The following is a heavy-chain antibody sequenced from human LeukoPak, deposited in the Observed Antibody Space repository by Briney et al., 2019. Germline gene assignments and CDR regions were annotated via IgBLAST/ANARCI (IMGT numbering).Heavy chain of an antibody. CDR2: IKGDGSET. D-gene: IGHD6-19*01. J-gene: IGHJ4*02. Sequence: GGSQSLLCAASGFIFSDYCMHWVRHVTGKGRVCVPRIKGDGSETNYADSVKGRLTLSRDSAKNTLYLQRNSLRVDDTAVYYCVRGQEAVSVIVYWGQAALATVSS. V-gene: IGHV3-74*01. CDR3: VRGQEAVSVIVY. CDR1: GFIFSDYC.